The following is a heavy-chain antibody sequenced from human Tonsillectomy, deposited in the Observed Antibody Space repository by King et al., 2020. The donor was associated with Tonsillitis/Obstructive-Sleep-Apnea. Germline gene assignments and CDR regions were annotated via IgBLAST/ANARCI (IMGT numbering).Heavy chain of an antibody. V-gene: IGHV4-39*01. CDR1: GGSITSSTYY. CDR2: IYYSWST. J-gene: IGHJ5*02. CDR3: ARQSYSGYDSDWFDP. Sequence: QLQESGPGLVKPSETLSLTCTVSGGSITSSTYYWGWIRRSPGKGLEWIGSIYYSWSTQYNPSLKSRVIISVDTSKNQFSLKLNSVTAADTAVYYCARQSYSGYDSDWFDPWGQGTLVTVSS. D-gene: IGHD5-12*01.